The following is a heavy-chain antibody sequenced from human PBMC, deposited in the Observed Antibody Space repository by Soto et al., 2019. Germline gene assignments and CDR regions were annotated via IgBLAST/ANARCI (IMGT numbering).Heavy chain of an antibody. CDR1: GVSISSSSYY. CDR2: IYYSGAT. CDR3: ARRPSPNLSPEPVFDY. D-gene: IGHD1-1*01. Sequence: QLQLQESGPGLVKPSETLSLTCTVSGVSISSSSYYWGWIRQPPGKGLEWIANIYYSGATYYNPSLRSRVTISVDTSKNQFSLKVSSVTAADTAMYYCARRPSPNLSPEPVFDYWGQGTLVTVSS. V-gene: IGHV4-39*01. J-gene: IGHJ4*02.